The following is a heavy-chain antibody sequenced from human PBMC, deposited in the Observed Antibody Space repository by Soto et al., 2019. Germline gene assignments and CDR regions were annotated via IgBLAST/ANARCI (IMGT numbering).Heavy chain of an antibody. J-gene: IGHJ6*02. CDR3: ATDGAAGAALGV. Sequence: EVPLVEAVGGLGKPGGSLRLSCAASGLTFSTYGMNWVRQAPGKGLEWVSSINSCGEYFDYADSVKGRLTISRDNAKKSLYLQLYSLRVDDTDVYYCATDGAAGAALGVWGQGTKVTVSS. CDR1: GLTFSTYG. V-gene: IGHV3-21*01. D-gene: IGHD6-13*01. CDR2: INSCGEYF.